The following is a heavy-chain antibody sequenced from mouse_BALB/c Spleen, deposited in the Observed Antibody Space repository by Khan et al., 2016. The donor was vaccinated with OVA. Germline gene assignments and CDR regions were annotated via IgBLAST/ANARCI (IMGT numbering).Heavy chain of an antibody. D-gene: IGHD1-2*01. V-gene: IGHV14-3*02. CDR1: GFNIKDTY. CDR2: IDPATGNS. CDR3: SRTAIHYYVSYTMDY. J-gene: IGHJ4*01. Sequence: EVQLQQSGAELVKPGASVKLSCTASGFNIKDTYIHWIMQRPEQGLEWIGRIDPATGNSNFDPKFQGKATITADTSSNTAYLPLPGLTSADTAVHYWSRTAIHYYVSYTMDYWGHGTSVTVSS.